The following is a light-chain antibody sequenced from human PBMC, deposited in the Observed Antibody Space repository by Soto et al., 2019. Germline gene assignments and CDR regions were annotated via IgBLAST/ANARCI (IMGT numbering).Light chain of an antibody. Sequence: DIVMTQSPDSLAVSLGERATINCKSSQSVLYSSNNKNYLAWYQQKPGQPPKLLIYWASTRDSCVPDRFSGSGSGTDFTLTISSLQAEDVAVYYCQQYYSTPPYTFGQGTKLEIK. CDR1: QSVLYSSNNKNY. CDR3: QQYYSTPPYT. CDR2: WAS. J-gene: IGKJ2*01. V-gene: IGKV4-1*01.